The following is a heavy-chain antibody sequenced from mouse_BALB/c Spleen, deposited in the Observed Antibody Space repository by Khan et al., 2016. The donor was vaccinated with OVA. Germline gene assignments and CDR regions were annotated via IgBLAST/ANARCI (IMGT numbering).Heavy chain of an antibody. CDR1: GYTFTSYT. CDR2: INPSSGYT. CDR3: TRNYCNYAAMDY. V-gene: IGHV1-4*01. D-gene: IGHD2-1*01. Sequence: QVQLKQSGAELARPGASVKMSCKASGYTFTSYTMHWVKQRPGQGLEWIGYINPSSGYTNYNQKFKDKATLTADKSSSTAYMQLSSLTSEDSAVYYCTRNYCNYAAMDYWGQGTSVTVSS. J-gene: IGHJ4*01.